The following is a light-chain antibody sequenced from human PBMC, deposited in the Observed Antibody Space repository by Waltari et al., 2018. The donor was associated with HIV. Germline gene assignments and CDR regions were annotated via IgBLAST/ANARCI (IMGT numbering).Light chain of an antibody. J-gene: IGLJ1*01. CDR1: SSNIEHDN. V-gene: IGLV1-47*01. Sequence: QSFLTQTPSASGTPGQPVTTSCSGSSSNIEHDNVYCYQQLPGMTPKLLIYKNFLRPSGVPDRFAASKSGTSASLTISGLRSADEADYYCVGWDSSLSAYVFGAGTKVAVL. CDR3: VGWDSSLSAYV. CDR2: KNF.